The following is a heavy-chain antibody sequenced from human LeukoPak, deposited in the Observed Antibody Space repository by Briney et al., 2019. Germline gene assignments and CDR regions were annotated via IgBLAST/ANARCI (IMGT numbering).Heavy chain of an antibody. CDR1: GYTFTGYY. CDR2: INPNSGGT. Sequence: ASVKVSCKASGYTFTGYYMHWVRQAPGQGLEWMGWINPNSGGTNYAQKFQGRVTMTRDTSISTAYMELSRLRSDDTAVYYRAETAVPAAISLDYWGQGTLVTVSS. J-gene: IGHJ4*02. D-gene: IGHD2-2*01. V-gene: IGHV1-2*02. CDR3: AETAVPAAISLDY.